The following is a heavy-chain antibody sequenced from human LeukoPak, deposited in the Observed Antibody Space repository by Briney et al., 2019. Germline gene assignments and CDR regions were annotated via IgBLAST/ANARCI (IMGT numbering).Heavy chain of an antibody. CDR1: GYTFTSYD. Sequence: GASVKVSCKASGYTFTSYDINWVRQATGQGLEWMGWMNPNSGNTGYAQKFQGRVTMTRNTSISTAYMKLSSLRSEDTAVYYCALDYDILTGTDYWGQGTLVTVSS. D-gene: IGHD3-9*01. CDR2: MNPNSGNT. J-gene: IGHJ4*02. V-gene: IGHV1-8*01. CDR3: ALDYDILTGTDY.